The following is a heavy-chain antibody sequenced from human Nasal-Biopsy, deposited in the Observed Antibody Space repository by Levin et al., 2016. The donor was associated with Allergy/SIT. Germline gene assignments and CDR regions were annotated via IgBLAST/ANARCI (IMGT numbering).Heavy chain of an antibody. CDR1: GGAFSAST. CDR3: AGTKVLNWDILATNWFDP. V-gene: IGHV1-69*02. CDR2: SVPLVSVT. D-gene: IGHD5-12*01. Sequence: SVKVSCKASGGAFSASTFSWVRQAPGQGLEWMGRSVPLVSVTNYAQKFRGRITITADKSTSTIYMELSSLTSEDTAVYFCAGTKVLNWDILATNWFDPWGQGTLVTVSS. J-gene: IGHJ5*02.